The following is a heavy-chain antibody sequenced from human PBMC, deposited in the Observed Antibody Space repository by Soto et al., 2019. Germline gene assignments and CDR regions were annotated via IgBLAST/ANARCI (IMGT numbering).Heavy chain of an antibody. J-gene: IGHJ5*02. D-gene: IGHD5-12*01. Sequence: PSETLSLTCSVSGASVAAGSSYWSWVRQPPGKGLEWIGYIPSRGRPFYNPSLTSRGTISADTSKNQLSLQLTSVTAADTAVYYCARDTYSGYEFGLWGPGPLVTLSS. CDR1: GASVAAGSSY. CDR3: ARDTYSGYEFGL. CDR2: IPSRGRP. V-gene: IGHV4-30-4*01.